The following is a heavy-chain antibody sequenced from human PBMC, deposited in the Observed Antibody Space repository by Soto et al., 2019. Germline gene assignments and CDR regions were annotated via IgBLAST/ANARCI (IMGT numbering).Heavy chain of an antibody. CDR1: GGSISSSSYY. Sequence: PSETLSLTCTVSGGSISSSSYYWSWIRQPPGKGLEWIGTIYYSGTTRYNPSLQSRVTISVDTSKNQFSLKLSSVTAADTAVYYCASMHTLMVPLDPWGQGTLVTVSS. J-gene: IGHJ5*02. CDR2: IYYSGTT. V-gene: IGHV4-39*01. D-gene: IGHD5-18*01. CDR3: ASMHTLMVPLDP.